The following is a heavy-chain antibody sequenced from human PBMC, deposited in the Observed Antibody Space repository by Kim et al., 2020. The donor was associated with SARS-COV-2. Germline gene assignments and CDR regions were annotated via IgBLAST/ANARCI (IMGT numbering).Heavy chain of an antibody. Sequence: TNYNPARKSRVTISVDTSKNQFSLKLSSVTAADTAVYYCARGSGSYSYIVWGQGTLVTVSS. CDR2: T. J-gene: IGHJ4*02. D-gene: IGHD3-10*01. CDR3: ARGSGSYSYIV. V-gene: IGHV4-59*09.